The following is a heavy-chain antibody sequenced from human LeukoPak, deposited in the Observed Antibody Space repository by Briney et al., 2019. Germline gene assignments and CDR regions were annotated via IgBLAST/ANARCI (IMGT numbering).Heavy chain of an antibody. CDR1: GFFFTDYA. CDR3: ARGGRGGNSWTIIDF. D-gene: IGHD6-13*01. CDR2: IGSAGDT. J-gene: IGHJ4*02. Sequence: GGSLSLSCAASGFFFTDYAMHWVPQSTEKGLEWLSGIGSAGDTYHPDSVRGRFTISRDIAGNSLYLQMNSLGAGDTAVYYCARGGRGGNSWTIIDFWGQGALVTVSS. V-gene: IGHV3-13*01.